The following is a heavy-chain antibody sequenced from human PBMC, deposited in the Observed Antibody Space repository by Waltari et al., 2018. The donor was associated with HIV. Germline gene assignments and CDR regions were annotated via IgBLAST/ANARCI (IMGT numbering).Heavy chain of an antibody. J-gene: IGHJ5*02. CDR1: GGSISSSSYY. V-gene: IGHV4-39*07. Sequence: QLQLQESGPGLVKPSETLSLTCTVSGGSISSSSYYWGWIRQPPGKGLEWIGSIYYSGSTYYNPSLKSRVTISVDTSKNQFSLKLSSVTAADTAVYYCARDLLQPQEINYDFWSHTDNWFDPWGQGTLVTVSS. CDR3: ARDLLQPQEINYDFWSHTDNWFDP. D-gene: IGHD3-3*01. CDR2: IYYSGST.